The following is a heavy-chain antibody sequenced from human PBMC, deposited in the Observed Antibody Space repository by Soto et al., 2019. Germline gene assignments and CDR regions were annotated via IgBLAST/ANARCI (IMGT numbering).Heavy chain of an antibody. J-gene: IGHJ6*02. CDR1: GGTFSSYA. CDR3: ARDPLAFSRPVKYYYYGMDV. Sequence: QVQLVQSGAEVKKPGSSVKVSCKASGGTFSSYAISWVRQAPGQGLEWMGGIIPIFGTANYAQKFQGRVTITAYESTSTAYMELSSLRSEDTAVYYCARDPLAFSRPVKYYYYGMDVWGQGTTVTVSS. V-gene: IGHV1-69*01. D-gene: IGHD6-13*01. CDR2: IIPIFGTA.